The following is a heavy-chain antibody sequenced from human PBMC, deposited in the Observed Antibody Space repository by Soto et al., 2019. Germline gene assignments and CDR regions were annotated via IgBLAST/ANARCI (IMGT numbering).Heavy chain of an antibody. J-gene: IGHJ3*02. CDR1: GDSVSTITAA. CDR3: ARGLSRLDAFDI. CDR2: TYYRSKWYN. D-gene: IGHD2-21*01. V-gene: IGHV6-1*01. Sequence: SQTLSLTCAISGDSVSTITAAWNWIRQSPSRGLEWLGRTYYRSKWYNDYAVSVKSRITINPDTSKNQFSLQLNSVTPDDTAVYYCARGLSRLDAFDIWGQGTMVTVSS.